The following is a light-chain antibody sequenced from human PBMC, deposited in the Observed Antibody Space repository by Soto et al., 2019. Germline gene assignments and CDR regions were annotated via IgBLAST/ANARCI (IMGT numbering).Light chain of an antibody. CDR2: AAS. CDR3: QKYNSAPDA. J-gene: IGKJ2*01. Sequence: DIQMTQSPSSLSASVGDRVTITSRASQGISNFLAWYQQKPGKVPRLLIYAASTLQSGVPSRFSGSGSGTDLTLTISSLKPEDVATYYCQKYNSAPDAFGQGTRLEI. CDR1: QGISNF. V-gene: IGKV1-27*01.